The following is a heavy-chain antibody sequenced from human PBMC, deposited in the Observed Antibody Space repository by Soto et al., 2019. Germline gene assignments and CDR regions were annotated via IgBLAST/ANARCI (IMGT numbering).Heavy chain of an antibody. CDR2: ISSSSSYI. D-gene: IGHD5-18*01. J-gene: IGHJ6*02. CDR1: GFTFSSYS. Sequence: PGGSLRLSCAASGFTFSSYSINWVRQAPGKGLEWVSSISSSSSYIYYADSVKGRFTISRDNAKNSLYLQMNSLRAEDTAVYYCARDRGYSYGRGDYYYYYGMDVWGQGTTVTVS. V-gene: IGHV3-21*01. CDR3: ARDRGYSYGRGDYYYYYGMDV.